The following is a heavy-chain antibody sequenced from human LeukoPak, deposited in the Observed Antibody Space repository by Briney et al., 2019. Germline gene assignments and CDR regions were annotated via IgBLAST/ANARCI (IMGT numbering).Heavy chain of an antibody. J-gene: IGHJ4*02. V-gene: IGHV4-34*01. CDR3: ARGRAYYDSSGYYYGY. CDR1: GGSSSGYY. Sequence: PSETLSLTCAVYGGSSSGYYWSWIRQPPGKGLEWIGEINHSGSTNYNPSLKSRVTISVDTSKNQFSLKLSSVTAADTAVYYCARGRAYYDSSGYYYGYWGQGTLVTVSS. CDR2: INHSGST. D-gene: IGHD3-22*01.